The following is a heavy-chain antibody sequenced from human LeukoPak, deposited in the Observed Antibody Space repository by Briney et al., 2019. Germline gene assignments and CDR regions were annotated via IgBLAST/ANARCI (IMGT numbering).Heavy chain of an antibody. CDR1: GFTFSDYY. V-gene: IGHV3-11*01. CDR2: ISGSGSTI. D-gene: IGHD2-2*01. CDR3: ARAGIVVVPAAANWFDP. J-gene: IGHJ5*02. Sequence: GGSLRLSCAASGFTFSDYYMSWIRQAPGKGLEWVSYISGSGSTIYYADSVKGRFTISRDNAKNSLYLQMNSLRAEDTAVYYCARAGIVVVPAAANWFDPWGQGTLVTVSS.